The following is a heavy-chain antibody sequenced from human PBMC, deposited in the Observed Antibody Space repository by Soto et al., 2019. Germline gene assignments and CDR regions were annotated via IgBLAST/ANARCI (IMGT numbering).Heavy chain of an antibody. Sequence: SVKVSCKASGGTFSSYAISWVRQAPGQGLEWMGGIIPIFGTANYAQKFQGRVTITADESTSTAYMELSSLRSEDAAVYYCARSGMAQIRDYYYGMDVWGQGTTVTVSS. CDR1: GGTFSSYA. V-gene: IGHV1-69*13. J-gene: IGHJ6*02. CDR2: IIPIFGTA. CDR3: ARSGMAQIRDYYYGMDV. D-gene: IGHD1-26*01.